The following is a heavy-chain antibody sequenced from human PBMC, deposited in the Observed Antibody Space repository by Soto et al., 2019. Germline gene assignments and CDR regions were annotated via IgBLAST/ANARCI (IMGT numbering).Heavy chain of an antibody. V-gene: IGHV4-59*01. CDR1: GDSIRTSY. Sequence: PSETLASTYPTSGDSIRTSYWHCIWLPLGKGLERIVCIYYTVVANYNPSVKSRVTISLDTSKNQFSLKLSSVTAADTAVYYCARDPSGHPPLYRFDPWAQGTLVPVSS. J-gene: IGHJ5*02. D-gene: IGHD1-26*01. CDR3: ARDPSGHPPLYRFDP. CDR2: IYYTVVA.